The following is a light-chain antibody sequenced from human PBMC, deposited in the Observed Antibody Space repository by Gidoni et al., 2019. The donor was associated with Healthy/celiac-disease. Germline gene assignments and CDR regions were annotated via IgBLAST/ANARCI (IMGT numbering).Light chain of an antibody. Sequence: EIVMTQSPATLSVSPGERATLSCRASQSVSSNLAWYQQKPGQAPRLLIYGASTRATGIPARFSGSGSGTEFTLTISSLQSEDFAVYYCQQYNNWRXFXQGTKVEIK. CDR1: QSVSSN. J-gene: IGKJ1*01. CDR2: GAS. CDR3: QQYNNWRX. V-gene: IGKV3-15*01.